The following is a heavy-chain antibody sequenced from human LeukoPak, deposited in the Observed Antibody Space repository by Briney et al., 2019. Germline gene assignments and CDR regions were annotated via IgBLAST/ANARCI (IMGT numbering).Heavy chain of an antibody. CDR1: GYTLTELS. V-gene: IGHV1-24*01. D-gene: IGHD5-18*01. CDR2: FDPEDGET. CDR3: AVGKYSYGRFDY. Sequence: ASVKVSCKVSGYTLTELSMHWVRQAPGKGLEWMGGFDPEDGETIYAQKFQDRVTMTEDTSTDTAYMELSSLRSEDTAVYYCAVGKYSYGRFDYWGQGTLVTVSS. J-gene: IGHJ4*02.